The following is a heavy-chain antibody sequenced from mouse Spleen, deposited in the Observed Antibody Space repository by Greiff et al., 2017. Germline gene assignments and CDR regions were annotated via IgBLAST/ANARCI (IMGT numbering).Heavy chain of an antibody. V-gene: IGHV2-2*01. CDR2: IWSGGST. D-gene: IGHD2-1*01. CDR1: GFSLTSYG. Sequence: VHLVESGPGLVQPSQSLSITCTVSGFSLTSYGVHWVRQSPGKGLEWLGVIWSGGSTDYNAAFISRLSISKDNSKSQVFFKMNSLQADDTAIYYCANYYGNYYAMDYWGQGTSVTVSS. CDR3: ANYYGNYYAMDY. J-gene: IGHJ4*01.